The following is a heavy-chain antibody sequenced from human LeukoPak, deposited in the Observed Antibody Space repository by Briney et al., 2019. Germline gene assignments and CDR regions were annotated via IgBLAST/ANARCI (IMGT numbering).Heavy chain of an antibody. Sequence: GGSLRLSCAASGFTFSSYAMSWVRQAPGKGLEWVSSISSGSDYIYYADSVKGRFTISRDNAKNSLYLQMNSLRAEDTAVYYCARAYDYFDSSGPPDYWGQGTLVTVSS. J-gene: IGHJ4*02. CDR2: ISSGSDYI. V-gene: IGHV3-21*01. D-gene: IGHD3-22*01. CDR1: GFTFSSYA. CDR3: ARAYDYFDSSGPPDY.